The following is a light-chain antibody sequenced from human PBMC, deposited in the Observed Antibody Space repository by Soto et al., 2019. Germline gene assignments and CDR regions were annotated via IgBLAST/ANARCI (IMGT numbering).Light chain of an antibody. V-gene: IGKV3-20*01. CDR1: QSVRGDY. CDR3: QHYGSSPWT. Sequence: LLTQSPGTLSLSPGDRATLSCRGSQSVRGDYLAWYQQKTGQAPRLLIYGESSRATGIPDRFSGSGSGTDLTLTISRLEPEDFAVYYCQHYGSSPWTFGQGTKVDIK. J-gene: IGKJ1*01. CDR2: GES.